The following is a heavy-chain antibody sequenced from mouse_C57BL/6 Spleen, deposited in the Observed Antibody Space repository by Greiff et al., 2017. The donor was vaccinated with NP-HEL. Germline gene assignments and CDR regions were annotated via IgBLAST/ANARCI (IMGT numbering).Heavy chain of an antibody. V-gene: IGHV1-82*01. CDR1: GYAFSSSW. J-gene: IGHJ3*01. Sequence: QVQLQQSGPELVKPGASVKISCKASGYAFSSSWMNWVKQRPGKGLEWIGRIYPGDGDTNYNGKFKGKATLTADKSSSTAYMQRSSLTSDDSAVYVCNYPAYWGQGTLVTVSA. CDR2: IYPGDGDT. CDR3: NYPAY. D-gene: IGHD1-1*02.